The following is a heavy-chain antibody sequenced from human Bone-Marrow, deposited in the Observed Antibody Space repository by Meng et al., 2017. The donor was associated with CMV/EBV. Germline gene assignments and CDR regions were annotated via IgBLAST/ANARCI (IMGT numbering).Heavy chain of an antibody. CDR3: ARVGGYSSSWYDRHYYYGMDV. D-gene: IGHD6-13*01. CDR1: GYSFTGYH. Sequence: ASVKVSCKASGYSFTGYHIHWVRQTPGQGLEWLGWINPDNGGTHSAQKFHSRVTMTRDTSLNTAYMELDWLKSDDTAVYYCARVGGYSSSWYDRHYYYGMDVWGQGTTVTVSS. V-gene: IGHV1-2*02. CDR2: INPDNGGT. J-gene: IGHJ6*02.